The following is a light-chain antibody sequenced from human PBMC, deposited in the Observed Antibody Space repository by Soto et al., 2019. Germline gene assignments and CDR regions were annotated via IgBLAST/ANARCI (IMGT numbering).Light chain of an antibody. J-gene: IGLJ2*01. V-gene: IGLV4-69*01. CDR1: SGHSSYA. CDR2: LNNDGSH. CDR3: QTWGTGFQE. Sequence: QSVLTQSPSASASLGASVKLTCTLSSGHSSYAIAWHQKQPGKGPRYLMDLNNDGSHSKGDGIPDRFSGSSSGAERYLIISSLQSEDEADYYCQTWGTGFQEFGGGTKLTVL.